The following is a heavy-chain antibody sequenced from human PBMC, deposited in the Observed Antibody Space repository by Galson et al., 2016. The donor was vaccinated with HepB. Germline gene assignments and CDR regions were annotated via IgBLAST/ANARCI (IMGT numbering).Heavy chain of an antibody. V-gene: IGHV3-30*04. J-gene: IGHJ4*02. CDR1: GFTFSSHA. CDR3: ARPPVDGGYSYGPFDH. D-gene: IGHD5-18*01. Sequence: SLRLSCAGSGFTFSSHALHWVRQAPGKGLEWVAIVSDDGSKGDYADSVRGRFTISSDNSKNTLSLQMNSLRGDDTAVYYCARPPVDGGYSYGPFDHWGQGILVTVS. CDR2: VSDDGSKG.